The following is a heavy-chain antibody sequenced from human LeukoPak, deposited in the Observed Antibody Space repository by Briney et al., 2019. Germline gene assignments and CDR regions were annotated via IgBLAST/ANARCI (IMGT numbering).Heavy chain of an antibody. D-gene: IGHD2-15*01. Sequence: DSVKVSCKASGYPFTNYFMHWVRQLPGHGLEWMGIINPSGGHTNYAHKFAGGVTITRDPSTSTIYMDLASLRCEGTAVYYCGRGGGSGYDAFDIGGQGTMVTVSS. CDR2: INPSGGHT. J-gene: IGHJ3*02. CDR1: GYPFTNYF. V-gene: IGHV1-46*03. CDR3: GRGGGSGYDAFDI.